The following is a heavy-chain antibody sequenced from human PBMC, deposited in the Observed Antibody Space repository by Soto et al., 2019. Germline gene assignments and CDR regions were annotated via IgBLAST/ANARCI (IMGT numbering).Heavy chain of an antibody. J-gene: IGHJ6*02. CDR1: GFTFSSYS. CDR2: ISSSSSYI. Sequence: PGGSLRLSCAASGFTFSSYSMNWVRQAPGKGLEWVSSISSSSSYIYYADSVKGRFTISRDNAKNSLYLQMNSLRAEDTAVYYCASTGFMNYGLDVWGQVTTVTVS. V-gene: IGHV3-21*01. D-gene: IGHD3-16*01. CDR3: ASTGFMNYGLDV.